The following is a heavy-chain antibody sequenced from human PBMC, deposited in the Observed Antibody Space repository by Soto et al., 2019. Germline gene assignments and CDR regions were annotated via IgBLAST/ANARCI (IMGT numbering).Heavy chain of an antibody. CDR3: AKDTYSDDNNSPLDY. V-gene: IGHV3-9*01. CDR1: GFTFDDYA. D-gene: IGHD1-1*01. CDR2: ITRRGETA. Sequence: EVQLVESGGGLVQPGRSLRLSCAASGFTFDDYAMHWVRQAPGKGLEWVSGITRRGETASYGDSVKGRFTVSRDNSKNTLSLLMNSLRADDTAVYYCAKDTYSDDNNSPLDYWGQGTPVTVSS. J-gene: IGHJ4*02.